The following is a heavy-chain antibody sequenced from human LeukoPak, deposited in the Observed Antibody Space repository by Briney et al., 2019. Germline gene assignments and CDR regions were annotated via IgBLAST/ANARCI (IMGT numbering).Heavy chain of an antibody. Sequence: GGSLRLSCAASGFTFSSYSMNWVRQAPGKGLEWVSSISSSSSYIYYADSVKGRFTISRDNAKNSLYLQMNSLRAEDTAVYYCARDGDSSSWSSYYYYYMDVWGKGTTVTVSS. J-gene: IGHJ6*03. CDR1: GFTFSSYS. CDR2: ISSSSSYI. CDR3: ARDGDSSSWSSYYYYYMDV. D-gene: IGHD6-13*01. V-gene: IGHV3-21*01.